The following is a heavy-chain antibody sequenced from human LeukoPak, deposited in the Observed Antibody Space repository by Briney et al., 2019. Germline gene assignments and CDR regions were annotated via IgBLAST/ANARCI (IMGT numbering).Heavy chain of an antibody. J-gene: IGHJ4*02. D-gene: IGHD3-22*01. V-gene: IGHV3-48*03. CDR2: ISGSGRTI. CDR1: GFTFSSYE. CDR3: ARISRGNPDY. Sequence: GGSLRLSCAASGFTFSSYEMSWVRQAPGKGLGWVSYISGSGRTIYYADSVKGRFTISRDNAKNSLYLQMNSLRAEDTAVYYCARISRGNPDYWGQGTLVTVSS.